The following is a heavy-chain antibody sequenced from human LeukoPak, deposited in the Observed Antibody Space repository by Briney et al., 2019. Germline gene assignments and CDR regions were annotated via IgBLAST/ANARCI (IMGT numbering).Heavy chain of an antibody. CDR2: TYYRSKWYN. CDR1: GDSVSSSSAA. Sequence: SQTLSLTCAISGDSVSSSSAAWNWIRQSPSRGLEWLGRTYYRSKWYNDYAVSVKSRITINPDTSKNQFSLQLNSVTPEDTAVYYCASGYTTLLYYGMDVWGQGTTVTVSS. CDR3: ASGYTTLLYYGMDV. D-gene: IGHD2-2*02. J-gene: IGHJ6*02. V-gene: IGHV6-1*01.